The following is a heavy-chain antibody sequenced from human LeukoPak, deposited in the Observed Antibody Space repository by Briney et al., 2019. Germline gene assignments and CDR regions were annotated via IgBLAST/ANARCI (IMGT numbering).Heavy chain of an antibody. V-gene: IGHV4-4*09. CDR3: ARIPLGYSGAYYFDY. CDR2: ISSSGSV. J-gene: IGHJ4*02. Sequence: SEPLSLTCTVSRGSISGSIRRYYWSWLRQPPGKGLEWFGYISSSGSVNDNPSLRSRVTISVDTSKNQFFLNLSSVSAADTAVYYCARIPLGYSGAYYFDYWGQGTLVTVSP. D-gene: IGHD5-12*01. CDR1: RGSISGSIRRYY.